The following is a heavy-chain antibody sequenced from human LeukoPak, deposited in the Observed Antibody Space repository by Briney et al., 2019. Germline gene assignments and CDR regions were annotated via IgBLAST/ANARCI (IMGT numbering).Heavy chain of an antibody. V-gene: IGHV4-38-2*01. D-gene: IGHD4-23*01. J-gene: IGHJ4*02. CDR1: GYSISTGYY. CDR3: ARKYGSNAGYFDY. Sequence: KSSETLSLTCAVSGYSISTGYYWGWVRQPPGKGLEWIGNSYHSGTSYYNPSLKSRVSISVDTSKNQFSLKLRSVTAADTAVYYCARKYGSNAGYFDYWGQGALVTVSS. CDR2: SYHSGTS.